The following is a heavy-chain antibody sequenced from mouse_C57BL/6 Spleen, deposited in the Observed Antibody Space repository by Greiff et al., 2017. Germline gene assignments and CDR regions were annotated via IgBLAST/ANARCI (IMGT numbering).Heavy chain of an antibody. CDR3: ARWGSSYRAMDY. V-gene: IGHV1-72*01. D-gene: IGHD1-1*01. CDR2: VAPNRGWT. CDR1: GYPFPSYW. J-gene: IGHJ4*01. Sequence: QVQLQQPGAELVKPGASVTLSCKASGYPFPSYWMHWVKQRPGRGLEWIGRVAPNRGWTKYTETFKSKSTLTVDKPSSTAYMQLSSLTSEDSAVYYCARWGSSYRAMDYWGQGTSVTVSS.